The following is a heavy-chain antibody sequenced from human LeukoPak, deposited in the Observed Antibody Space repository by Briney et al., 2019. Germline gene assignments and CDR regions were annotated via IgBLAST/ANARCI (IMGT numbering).Heavy chain of an antibody. V-gene: IGHV3-30*04. D-gene: IGHD2-15*01. Sequence: PGGSLRLSCAASGFTFSSYAMHWVRQAPGKGLEWVAVISYDGNNKYYADSVKGRFTISRDNSKNTLFLQINSLRAEDTAVYYCAKNGDRGAFCSGGTCYPYYYYYMDVWGKGTTVTISS. CDR1: GFTFSSYA. J-gene: IGHJ6*03. CDR2: ISYDGNNK. CDR3: AKNGDRGAFCSGGTCYPYYYYYMDV.